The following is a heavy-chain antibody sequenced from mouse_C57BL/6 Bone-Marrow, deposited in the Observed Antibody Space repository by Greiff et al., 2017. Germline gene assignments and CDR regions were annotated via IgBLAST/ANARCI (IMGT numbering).Heavy chain of an antibody. J-gene: IGHJ3*01. CDR3: ARSGSSGYERFAY. Sequence: VKLQQPGTELVKPGASVKLSCKASGYTFTSYWMHWVKQRPGQGLEWLGNINPSNGGTNYNEKFKSKATLTVDKSSSTAYMQLSSLTSEDSAVYYCARSGSSGYERFAYWGQGTLVTVSA. V-gene: IGHV1-53*01. CDR2: INPSNGGT. CDR1: GYTFTSYW. D-gene: IGHD3-2*02.